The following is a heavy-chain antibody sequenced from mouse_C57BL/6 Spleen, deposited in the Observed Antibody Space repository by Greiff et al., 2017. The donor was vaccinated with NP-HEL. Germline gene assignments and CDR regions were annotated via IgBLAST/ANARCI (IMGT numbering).Heavy chain of an antibody. Sequence: EVMLVESGGGLVQPGGSLSLSCAASGFTFTDYYMSWVRQPPGKALEWLGFIRNKANGYTTEYSASVKGRFTISRDNSQSILYLQMNALRAEDSATYYCARLLRWYFDVWGTGTTVTVSS. CDR2: IRNKANGYTT. V-gene: IGHV7-3*01. CDR1: GFTFTDYY. D-gene: IGHD1-1*01. CDR3: ARLLRWYFDV. J-gene: IGHJ1*03.